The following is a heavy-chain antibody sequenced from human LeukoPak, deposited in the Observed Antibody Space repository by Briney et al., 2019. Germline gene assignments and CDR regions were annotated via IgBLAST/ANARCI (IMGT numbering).Heavy chain of an antibody. Sequence: GSLRLSCAASGFTFSSYSMNWVRQAPGKGLEWVSYISSSSSTIYYADSVKGRFTISRDNAKNSLYLQMNSLRAEDTAVYYCARAGDYDFSTDDYWGQGTLVTVSS. D-gene: IGHD3-3*01. J-gene: IGHJ4*02. CDR3: ARAGDYDFSTDDY. CDR1: GFTFSSYS. V-gene: IGHV3-48*01. CDR2: ISSSSSTI.